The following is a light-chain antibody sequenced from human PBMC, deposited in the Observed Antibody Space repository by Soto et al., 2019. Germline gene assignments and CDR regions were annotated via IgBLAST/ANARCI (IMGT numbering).Light chain of an antibody. J-gene: IGLJ2*01. Sequence: QSVLTQPASVSGSPGQSSTISCTGTSSDVGGYKYVSWYQQHPDKAPKLIIFEVSNRPSGISSRFSGSKSGNTASLTISGLQAEDDADYYCASYTSSSTSVIFGRGTKLTVL. V-gene: IGLV2-14*01. CDR3: ASYTSSSTSVI. CDR1: SSDVGGYKY. CDR2: EVS.